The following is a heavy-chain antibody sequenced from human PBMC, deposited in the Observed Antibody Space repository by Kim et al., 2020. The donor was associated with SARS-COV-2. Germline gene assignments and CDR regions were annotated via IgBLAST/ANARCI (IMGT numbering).Heavy chain of an antibody. D-gene: IGHD6-13*01. Sequence: GGSLRLSCEASGFTFSLHPMHWVRQIAGRGLEWIAAIGSAGDSFYPGSVKGHFTISRENAGNSIHLQMNNLRAGDKAVYFCAGGVRGYSSSWYILDSWG. CDR2: IGSAGDS. CDR1: GFTFSLHP. V-gene: IGHV3-13*01. J-gene: IGHJ5*01. CDR3: AGGVRGYSSSWYILDS.